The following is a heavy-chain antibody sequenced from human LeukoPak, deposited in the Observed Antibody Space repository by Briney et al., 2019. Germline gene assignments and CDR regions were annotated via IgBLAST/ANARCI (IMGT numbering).Heavy chain of an antibody. CDR2: INTDGTVT. Sequence: GASLRLSCAASGFTFSKYWMLWVRQAPGKGLESFSRINTDGTVTTYADSVKGRFTVSRDNADNTMFLQMNSVRDEDTAVYYCATKQWLAPPPDSWGQGTPVTVSS. CDR1: GFTFSKYW. V-gene: IGHV3-74*01. CDR3: ATKQWLAPPPDS. J-gene: IGHJ4*02. D-gene: IGHD6-19*01.